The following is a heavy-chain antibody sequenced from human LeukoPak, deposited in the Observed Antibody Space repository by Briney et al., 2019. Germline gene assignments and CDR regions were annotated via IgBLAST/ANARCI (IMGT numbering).Heavy chain of an antibody. CDR2: IIPILGIA. D-gene: IGHD3-22*01. Sequence: SVKASCKASGGTFSSYAISWVRQAPGQGLEWMGRIIPILGIAKYAQKFQGRVTITADKSTSTAYMELSSLRSEDTAVYYCARGFYDSSGYSFDYWGQGTLVTVSS. CDR1: GGTFSSYA. CDR3: ARGFYDSSGYSFDY. V-gene: IGHV1-69*04. J-gene: IGHJ4*02.